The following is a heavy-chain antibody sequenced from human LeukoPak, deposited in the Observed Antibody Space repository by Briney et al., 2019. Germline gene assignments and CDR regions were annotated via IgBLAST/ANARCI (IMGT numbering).Heavy chain of an antibody. CDR3: EKDRLAQSGNSYGYDYFDY. D-gene: IGHD5-18*01. V-gene: IGHV3-30*18. Sequence: PGGSLRLSCAASGFTFSSYGMHWVRRAPGKGLEWVAAISYAGNNQFYEDSVKGRFTISRDNSKNTLYLQMNSPQPEDTAVYFCEKDRLAQSGNSYGYDYFDYWGQGTLVTVSS. J-gene: IGHJ4*02. CDR2: ISYAGNNQ. CDR1: GFTFSSYG.